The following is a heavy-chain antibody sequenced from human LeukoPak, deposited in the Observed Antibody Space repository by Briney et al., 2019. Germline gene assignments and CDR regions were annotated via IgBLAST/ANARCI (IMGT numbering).Heavy chain of an antibody. CDR1: GYSLTSYW. Sequence: GESLKISCKGSGYSLTSYWIGWVRQMPGKGLEWMGIIYPGDSDTRYSPSFQGQVTISADKSISTAYLQWSSLKASDTAMYYCAIHGINYYDSSGYYLNWFDPWGQGTLVTVSS. J-gene: IGHJ5*02. D-gene: IGHD3-22*01. CDR3: AIHGINYYDSSGYYLNWFDP. CDR2: IYPGDSDT. V-gene: IGHV5-51*01.